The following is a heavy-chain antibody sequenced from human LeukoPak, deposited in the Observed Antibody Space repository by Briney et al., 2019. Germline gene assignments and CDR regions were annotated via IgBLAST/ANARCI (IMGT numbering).Heavy chain of an antibody. Sequence: SETLSLACTVSGGSISSSSYYWGWIRQPPGKGLEWIGSIYYSGSTYYNPSLKSRVTISVDTSKNQFSLKLSSVTAADTAVYFCTRNGHYSLDYWGQGILVTVSS. J-gene: IGHJ4*02. D-gene: IGHD3-3*02. CDR2: IYYSGST. V-gene: IGHV4-39*01. CDR1: GGSISSSSYY. CDR3: TRNGHYSLDY.